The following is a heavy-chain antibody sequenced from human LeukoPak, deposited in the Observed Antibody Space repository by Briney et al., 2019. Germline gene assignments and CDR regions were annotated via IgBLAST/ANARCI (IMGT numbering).Heavy chain of an antibody. CDR3: ARASSSWYKVVGGFDY. CDR1: GGSFSGYY. Sequence: SETLSLTCAVYGGSFSGYYWSWIRQPPGKGLEWIGEINHSGSTNYNPSLKSRVAISVDTSKNQFSLKLSSVTAADTAVYYCARASSSWYKVVGGFDYWGQGTLVTVSS. D-gene: IGHD6-13*01. CDR2: INHSGST. V-gene: IGHV4-34*01. J-gene: IGHJ4*02.